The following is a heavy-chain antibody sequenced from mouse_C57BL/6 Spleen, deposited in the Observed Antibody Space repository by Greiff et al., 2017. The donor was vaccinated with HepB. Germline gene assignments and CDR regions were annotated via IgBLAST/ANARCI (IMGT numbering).Heavy chain of an antibody. V-gene: IGHV1-26*01. CDR3: ARSGTTVVATRDFDY. CDR2: INPNNGGT. Sequence: EVQLQQSGPELVKPGASVKISCKASGYTFTDYYMNWVKQSHGKSLEWIGDINPNNGGTSYNQKFKGKATLTVDKSSSTAYMELRSLTSEDSAVYYCARSGTTVVATRDFDYWGQGTTLTVSS. J-gene: IGHJ2*01. D-gene: IGHD1-1*01. CDR1: GYTFTDYY.